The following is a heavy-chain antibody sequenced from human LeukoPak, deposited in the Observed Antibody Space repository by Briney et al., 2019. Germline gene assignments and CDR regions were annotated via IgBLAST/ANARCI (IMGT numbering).Heavy chain of an antibody. Sequence: SETLSLTCTVSGGSISSGDYYWSWIRQPPGKGLEWIGYIYYSGSTCYNPSLKSRVTISVDKSKNRFSLKLSSVTAADTAVYYCASFHGAFDIWGQGTMVTVSS. CDR2: IYYSGST. CDR1: GGSISSGDYY. CDR3: ASFHGAFDI. V-gene: IGHV4-30-4*01. J-gene: IGHJ3*02.